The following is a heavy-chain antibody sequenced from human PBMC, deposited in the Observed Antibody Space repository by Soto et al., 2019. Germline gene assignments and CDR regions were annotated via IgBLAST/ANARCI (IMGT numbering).Heavy chain of an antibody. CDR2: ISGSGGST. D-gene: IGHD2-2*01. V-gene: IGHV3-23*01. Sequence: GGSLRLSCAASGFTFSSYAMSWVRQAPGKGLEWVSAISGSGGSTYYADSVKGRFTISRDNSKNTLYLQMNSLRAEDTAVDYCAKYQGSTDCSSTSGHDAFDIWGQGTMVTVSS. J-gene: IGHJ3*02. CDR1: GFTFSSYA. CDR3: AKYQGSTDCSSTSGHDAFDI.